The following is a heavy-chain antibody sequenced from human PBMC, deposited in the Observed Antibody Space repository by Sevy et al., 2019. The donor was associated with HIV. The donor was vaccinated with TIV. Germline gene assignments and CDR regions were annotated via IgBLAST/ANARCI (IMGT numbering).Heavy chain of an antibody. J-gene: IGHJ2*01. V-gene: IGHV3-48*02. D-gene: IGHD6-13*01. CDR2: ISSSSSTI. Sequence: GGSLRLSCAASGFTFSSYSMNWVRQASGKGLEWVSYISSSSSTIYYADSVKGRFTISRDNAKNSLYLQMNSLRDEDTAVYYCASSPGAAGTSFWYFDLWGRGTLVTVSS. CDR3: ASSPGAAGTSFWYFDL. CDR1: GFTFSSYS.